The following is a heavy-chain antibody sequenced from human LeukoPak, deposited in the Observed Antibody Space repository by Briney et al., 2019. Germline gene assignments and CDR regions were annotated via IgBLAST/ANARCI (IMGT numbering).Heavy chain of an antibody. D-gene: IGHD3-22*01. V-gene: IGHV3-13*01. CDR1: GFTFSSYD. J-gene: IGHJ6*03. CDR2: IGTAGDT. Sequence: PGGSLRLSCAASGFTFSSYDTHWVRQATGKGLEWVSAIGTAGDTYYPGSVKGRFTISRENAKNSLYLQMNSLRAGDTAVYYCARGFYGDSSYYYYYMDVWGKGTTVTVSS. CDR3: ARGFYGDSSYYYYYMDV.